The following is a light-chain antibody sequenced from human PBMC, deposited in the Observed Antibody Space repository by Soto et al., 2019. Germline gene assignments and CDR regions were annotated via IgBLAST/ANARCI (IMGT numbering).Light chain of an antibody. CDR3: QLYGTSPPRYT. J-gene: IGKJ2*01. CDR2: GAS. Sequence: DIVLTQSPGTLSLSPGERATLSCRASQSIPSNYLAWYQQKPGQAPGLLIHGASSRATGIPDRFSGSGSGTDFTLTISRLEPEDFAVYYCQLYGTSPPRYTFGLGTKLEIK. CDR1: QSIPSNY. V-gene: IGKV3-20*01.